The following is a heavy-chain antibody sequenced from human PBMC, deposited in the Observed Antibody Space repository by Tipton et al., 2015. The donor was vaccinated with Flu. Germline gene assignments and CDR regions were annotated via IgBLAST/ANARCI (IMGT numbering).Heavy chain of an antibody. J-gene: IGHJ4*02. D-gene: IGHD3-10*01. V-gene: IGHV4-34*01. CDR1: GGSFSGYY. Sequence: TLSLTCAVYGGSFSGYYWSWIRQPPGKGLEWMGEINHSGSTNYNPSLKSRVTISVDTSKNQFSLKLSTVTAADTAVYYCARGQGLGSGSTPPGYWGQGTLVTVSS. CDR3: ARGQGLGSGSTPPGY. CDR2: INHSGST.